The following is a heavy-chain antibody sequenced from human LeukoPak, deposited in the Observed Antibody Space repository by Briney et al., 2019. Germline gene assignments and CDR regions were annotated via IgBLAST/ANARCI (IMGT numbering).Heavy chain of an antibody. Sequence: ASVKVSCKASGYTFTGYYMHWVRQAPGQGLGWMGWINPNSGGTSYAQKFQGWVTMTRDTSISTAYMELSRLRSDDTAVYYCARGEGYTAMGLMDVWGKGTTVTVSS. CDR2: INPNSGGT. CDR1: GYTFTGYY. J-gene: IGHJ6*04. CDR3: ARGEGYTAMGLMDV. D-gene: IGHD5-18*01. V-gene: IGHV1-2*04.